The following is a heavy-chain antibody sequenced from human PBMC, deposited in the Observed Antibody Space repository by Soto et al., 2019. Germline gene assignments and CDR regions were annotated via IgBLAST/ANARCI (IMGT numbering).Heavy chain of an antibody. V-gene: IGHV1-8*01. CDR2: MNPYNGNT. J-gene: IGHJ4*02. CDR1: GYTFTTYD. D-gene: IGHD6-25*01. CDR3: ARRKERSGPHYFDY. Sequence: SVKVSCKASGYTFTTYDIHWVRQVTGQGLEWMGWMNPYNGNTGSTQKFQGRVTMTRNTSISTVYMELTSLRSEDTAVYYCARRKERSGPHYFDYWGQGSLVTVSS.